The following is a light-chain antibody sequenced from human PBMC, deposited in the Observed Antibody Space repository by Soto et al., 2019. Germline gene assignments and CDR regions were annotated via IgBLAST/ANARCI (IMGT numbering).Light chain of an antibody. CDR1: QSVLYSSNNKNY. V-gene: IGKV4-1*01. CDR2: WAS. CDR3: QQYHGDPIT. Sequence: DIVMTQSPDSLAVSLGERATINCKSSQSVLYSSNNKNYLAWYQQQPGQPPKALIYWASTRESGVPDRFSGSGSATDFTLTISSLQAEDVAVYYCQQYHGDPITFGQGTGLEIK. J-gene: IGKJ5*01.